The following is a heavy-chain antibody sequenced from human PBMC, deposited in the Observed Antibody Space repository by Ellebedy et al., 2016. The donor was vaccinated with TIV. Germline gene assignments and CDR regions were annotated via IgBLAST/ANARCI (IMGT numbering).Heavy chain of an antibody. CDR2: GYHSGST. J-gene: IGHJ6*03. V-gene: IGHV4-38-2*02. Sequence: SETLSLTCTVSGYFISDGYYCGWIRQPPGKVLEWIGSGYHSGSTFYIPSLKSRVSISVDTTKNQCSLRLASVTAADTAVYYCARDGTVLVPAADMDVWGKGTTVTVSS. CDR3: ARDGTVLVPAADMDV. CDR1: GYFISDGYY. D-gene: IGHD2-2*01.